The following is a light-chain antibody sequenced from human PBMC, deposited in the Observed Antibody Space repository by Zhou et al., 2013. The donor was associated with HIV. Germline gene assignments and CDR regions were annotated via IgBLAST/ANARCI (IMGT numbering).Light chain of an antibody. CDR1: QDIRND. J-gene: IGKJ4*01. Sequence: DIQMTQAPSSLSASVGDRVTISCRASQDIRNDLGWYQQKPGKAPKRLIYSASTLQSGVPSRFSGRGSGTEFTLTISTLQAEDFAIYYCLQHHSFPLAFGGGTKVDI. CDR3: LQHHSFPLA. V-gene: IGKV1-17*01. CDR2: SAS.